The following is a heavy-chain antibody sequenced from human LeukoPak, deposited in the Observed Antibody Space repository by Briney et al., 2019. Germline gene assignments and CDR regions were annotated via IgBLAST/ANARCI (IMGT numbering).Heavy chain of an antibody. CDR3: ARGSYDFWSGLRGFDY. J-gene: IGHJ4*02. Sequence: SETLSLTCTVSGGSISSGGYYWSWIRQHPGKGLEWIGYIYYSGSTHYNPSLKSRVTISVDTSKNQFSLKLSSVTAADTAVYYCARGSYDFWSGLRGFDYWGQGTLVTVSS. D-gene: IGHD3-3*01. V-gene: IGHV4-31*03. CDR2: IYYSGST. CDR1: GGSISSGGYY.